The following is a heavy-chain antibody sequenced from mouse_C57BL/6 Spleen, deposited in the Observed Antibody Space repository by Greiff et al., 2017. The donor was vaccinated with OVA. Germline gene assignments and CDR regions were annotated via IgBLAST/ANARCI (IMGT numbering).Heavy chain of an antibody. V-gene: IGHV8-12*01. Sequence: QVQLKESGPGILQSSQTLSLTCSFSGFSLSTSGMGVSWIRQPSGKGLEWLAHIYWDADKRYNPSLKSRLTISKDTSRNQVFLKITSVDTADTATYYCARSPSYGNEGYFDYWGQGTTLTVSS. CDR1: GFSLSTSGMG. J-gene: IGHJ2*01. CDR3: ARSPSYGNEGYFDY. CDR2: IYWDADK. D-gene: IGHD2-1*01.